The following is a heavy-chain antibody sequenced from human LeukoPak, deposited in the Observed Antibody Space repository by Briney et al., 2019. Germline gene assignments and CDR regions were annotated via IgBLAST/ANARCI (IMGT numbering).Heavy chain of an antibody. CDR3: ARDLKLYSGSYPSRDY. D-gene: IGHD1-26*01. V-gene: IGHV3-30*03. Sequence: GGSLRLSCAASGFTFSSYGMHWVRQAPGKGLEWVAVISYDGSNKYYADSVKGRFTISRDNSKNTLYLQMNSLRAEDTAVYYCARDLKLYSGSYPSRDYWGQGTLVTVSS. CDR1: GFTFSSYG. J-gene: IGHJ4*02. CDR2: ISYDGSNK.